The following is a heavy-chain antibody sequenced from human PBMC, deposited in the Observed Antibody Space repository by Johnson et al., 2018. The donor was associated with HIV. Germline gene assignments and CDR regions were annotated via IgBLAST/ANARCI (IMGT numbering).Heavy chain of an antibody. D-gene: IGHD1-1*01. Sequence: QVQLVESGGGVVQPGGSLRLSCAASGFTFSSYGMHWVRQAPGKGLEWVAFIRYDGSNKYYADSVKGRFTISRDNSKNTLYLQMNSLRAEDTAVYYCASDNGGTKDAFDIWGQGTMVTVSS. CDR2: IRYDGSNK. CDR1: GFTFSSYG. J-gene: IGHJ3*02. V-gene: IGHV3-30*02. CDR3: ASDNGGTKDAFDI.